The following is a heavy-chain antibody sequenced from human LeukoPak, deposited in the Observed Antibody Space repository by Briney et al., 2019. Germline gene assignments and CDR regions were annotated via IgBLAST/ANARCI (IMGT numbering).Heavy chain of an antibody. D-gene: IGHD1-26*01. CDR1: GGSFSGYY. Sequence: SETLSLTCAVYGGSFSGYYWSWIRQPPGKGLEWIGEINHSGSTNYNPSLKSRVTISVDTSKNQFSLKLSSVTAADTAVYYCARSRPGRLSGSHNLAVGRDLSPYYYYYGMDVWGQGTTVTVSS. CDR2: INHSGST. J-gene: IGHJ6*02. CDR3: ARSRPGRLSGSHNLAVGRDLSPYYYYYGMDV. V-gene: IGHV4-34*01.